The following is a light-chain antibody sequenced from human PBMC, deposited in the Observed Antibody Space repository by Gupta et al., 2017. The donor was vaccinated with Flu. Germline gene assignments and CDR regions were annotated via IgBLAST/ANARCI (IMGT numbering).Light chain of an antibody. V-gene: IGKV3-15*01. CDR1: QSISTK. Sequence: GERATLSCRASQSISTKVAWYQQRPGQAPRLVIYGASTRATDIPPRISGSGSGTEFTLTISSLQSEDLAVYYCQQYYNWPRTFGQGTKVEIK. CDR2: GAS. CDR3: QQYYNWPRT. J-gene: IGKJ1*01.